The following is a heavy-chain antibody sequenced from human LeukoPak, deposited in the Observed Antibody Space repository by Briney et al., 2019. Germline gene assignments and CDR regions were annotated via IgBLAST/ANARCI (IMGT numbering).Heavy chain of an antibody. V-gene: IGHV1-69*13. Sequence: ASVKVSCKASGGTFSSYAISWVRQAPGQGLEWMGGIIPIFGTANYAQKCQGRVTITADESTSTAYMELSSLRSEDTAVYYCARAMLRSTYYYDSSGYYYGDYFDYWGQGTLVTVS. J-gene: IGHJ4*02. D-gene: IGHD3-22*01. CDR3: ARAMLRSTYYYDSSGYYYGDYFDY. CDR1: GGTFSSYA. CDR2: IIPIFGTA.